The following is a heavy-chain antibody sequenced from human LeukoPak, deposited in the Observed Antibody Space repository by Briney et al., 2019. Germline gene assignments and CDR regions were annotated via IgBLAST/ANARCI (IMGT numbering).Heavy chain of an antibody. D-gene: IGHD2-2*02. J-gene: IGHJ5*02. Sequence: GESLKISCKGSGYSFPNYGIGWVRQMPGKGLEWMGVIYPGDSHTRYSPSFQDQVTISVDKSISTAYLQWSSLEASDTAMYYCARGPYAYTSSATLGSYNWFDPWGQGSLVTVSS. CDR1: GYSFPNYG. V-gene: IGHV5-51*01. CDR3: ARGPYAYTSSATLGSYNWFDP. CDR2: IYPGDSHT.